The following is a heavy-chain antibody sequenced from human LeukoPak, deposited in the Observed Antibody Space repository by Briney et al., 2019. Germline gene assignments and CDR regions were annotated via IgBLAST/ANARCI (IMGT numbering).Heavy chain of an antibody. J-gene: IGHJ5*02. Sequence: PGGSLRLSCAASGFTFSDHYMSWIRQAPGKGLEWVSYISSSSSYTNYADSVKGRFTISRDNAKNSLYLQMNSLRAEDTAVYYCARDDYGDSTFDPWGQGTLVTVSS. D-gene: IGHD4-17*01. V-gene: IGHV3-11*05. CDR1: GFTFSDHY. CDR2: ISSSSSYT. CDR3: ARDDYGDSTFDP.